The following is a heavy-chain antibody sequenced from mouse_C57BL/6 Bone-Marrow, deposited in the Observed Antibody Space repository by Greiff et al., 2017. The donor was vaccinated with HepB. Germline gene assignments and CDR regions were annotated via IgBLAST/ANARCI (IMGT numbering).Heavy chain of an antibody. CDR3: AREGSSGYVDY. V-gene: IGHV1-50*01. J-gene: IGHJ2*01. CDR2: IDPSDSYT. CDR1: VYTFTSYW. D-gene: IGHD3-2*02. Sequence: QVQLKQPGAELVKPGASVKLSCKASVYTFTSYWMQWVKQRPGQGLEWIGEIDPSDSYTNYNQKFKGKATLTVDTSSSTAYMQLSSLTSEDSAVYYCAREGSSGYVDYWGQGTTLTVSS.